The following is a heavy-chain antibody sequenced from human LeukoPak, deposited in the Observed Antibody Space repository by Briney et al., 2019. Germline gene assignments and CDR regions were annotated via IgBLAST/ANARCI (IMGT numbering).Heavy chain of an antibody. Sequence: PGGSLRLSCAASGFTFDDYGMSWVRQAPGKGLEWVSGINWNGGSTRYADSVNGRFTISRDNAKNTLYLQMNSLRAEDTALYYYARDYNNWNDYWGQGTLVTVSS. J-gene: IGHJ4*02. CDR2: INWNGGST. CDR1: GFTFDDYG. D-gene: IGHD1-1*01. CDR3: ARDYNNWNDY. V-gene: IGHV3-20*04.